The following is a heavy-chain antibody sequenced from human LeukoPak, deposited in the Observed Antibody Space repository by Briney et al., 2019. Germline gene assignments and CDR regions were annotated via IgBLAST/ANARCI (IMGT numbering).Heavy chain of an antibody. J-gene: IGHJ4*02. CDR2: INPNSGGT. CDR1: GYTLTELS. D-gene: IGHD3-10*01. CDR3: ARIMVRGAIHY. Sequence: ASVKVSCKVSGYTLTELSMHWVRQAPGQGLEWMGRINPNSGGTNYAQKFQGRVTMTRDTSISTAYMELSRLRSDDTAVYYCARIMVRGAIHYWGQGTLVTVSS. V-gene: IGHV1-2*06.